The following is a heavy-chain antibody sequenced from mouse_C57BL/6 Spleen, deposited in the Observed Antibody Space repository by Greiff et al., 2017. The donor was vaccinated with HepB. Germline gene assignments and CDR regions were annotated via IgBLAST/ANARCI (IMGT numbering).Heavy chain of an antibody. CDR2: IDPSDSYT. V-gene: IGHV1-69*01. J-gene: IGHJ4*01. Sequence: QVQLQQPGAELVMPGASVKLSCKASGYTFTSYWMHWVKQRPGQGLEWIGEIDPSDSYTNYNQKFKGKSTLTVDKSSSTAYMHLSSLTSEDSAVYYCARKGYYAMDYWGQGTSVTVSS. CDR3: ARKGYYAMDY. CDR1: GYTFTSYW.